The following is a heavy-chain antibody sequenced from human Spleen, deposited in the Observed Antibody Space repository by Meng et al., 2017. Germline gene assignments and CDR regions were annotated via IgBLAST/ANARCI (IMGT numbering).Heavy chain of an antibody. V-gene: IGHV3-7*01. CDR2: IKEDGSEK. CDR3: AREIIGAASAFDI. CDR1: GFTVSNNY. J-gene: IGHJ3*02. Sequence: GESLKISCAASGFTVSNNYISRVRQAPGRGLEWVANIKEDGSEKNYVDSVKGRFTISRDNAKNSLFLQMNSLRAEDTAVYYCAREIIGAASAFDIWGQGTLVTVSS. D-gene: IGHD2/OR15-2a*01.